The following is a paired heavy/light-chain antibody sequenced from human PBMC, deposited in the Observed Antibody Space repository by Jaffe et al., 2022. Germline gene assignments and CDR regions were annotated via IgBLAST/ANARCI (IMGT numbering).Heavy chain of an antibody. CDR1: GYNFINQW. D-gene: IGHD5-12*01. CDR3: VRRGYTTSWFSHAFDI. CDR2: IYPGDFDI. V-gene: IGHV5-51*03. J-gene: IGHJ3*02. Sequence: EVQLVQSGAEVKKPGESLKISCKGSGYNFINQWIGWVRQMPGKGLEWMGIIYPGDFDIKYNPSFQGQVTISADRSTTTAYLQWSSLKASDTAMYYCVRRGYTTSWFSHAFDIWGQGTMVTVSS.
Light chain of an antibody. CDR1: NSNIGTDS. V-gene: IGLV1-44*01. CDR2: NNN. Sequence: QSLLTQPPSASGTPGQRVTISCSGSNSNIGTDSVSWYQQLPGTAPKLLIYNNNRRPSGVPDRFSGSKSGTSASLAISGLQSEDEADYYCAAWDDSLNGWVFGGGTKLTVL. J-gene: IGLJ3*02. CDR3: AAWDDSLNGWV.